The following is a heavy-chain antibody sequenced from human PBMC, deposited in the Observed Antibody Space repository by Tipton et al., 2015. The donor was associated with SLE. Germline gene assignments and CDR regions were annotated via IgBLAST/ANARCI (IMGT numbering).Heavy chain of an antibody. CDR2: TYYSGST. Sequence: TLSLTCTVSGGSISSGDYYWTWIRQHPGKGLEWIGYTYYSGSTYYNPSLKSRLTISEDKSKNQFSLELSSVTAADTAVYYCARGDSFGPWVFDYWGQGTLVTVSS. V-gene: IGHV4-31*03. CDR3: ARGDSFGPWVFDY. D-gene: IGHD5-18*01. CDR1: GGSISSGDYY. J-gene: IGHJ4*02.